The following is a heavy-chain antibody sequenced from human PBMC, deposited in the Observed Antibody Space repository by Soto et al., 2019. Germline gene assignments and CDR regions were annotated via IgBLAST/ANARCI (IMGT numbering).Heavy chain of an antibody. CDR1: GGSISSYY. Sequence: PSETLSLTCTVSGGSISSYYWSWIRQPPGKGLEWIGYIYYSGSTNYNPSLKSRVTISVDTSKNQFSLKLSSVTAADTAVYYCARXFGEQWLVTWANDAFDIWGQGTMVTVSS. CDR2: IYYSGST. J-gene: IGHJ3*02. D-gene: IGHD6-19*01. V-gene: IGHV4-59*01. CDR3: ARXFGEQWLVTWANDAFDI.